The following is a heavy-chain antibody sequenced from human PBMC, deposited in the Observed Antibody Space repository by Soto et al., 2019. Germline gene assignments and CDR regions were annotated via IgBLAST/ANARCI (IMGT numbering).Heavy chain of an antibody. Sequence: QVQLVESGGGVVQPGRSLRLSCAASGFTFSSYGMHWVRQAPGKGLEWVAVISYGGSNEYYADSVKGRVTISRDNSKNTLYLQMNNLRAEYTAVYYCAKDNCISTSCYRLYNWFDPWGQGTLVTVSS. J-gene: IGHJ5*02. V-gene: IGHV3-30*18. CDR2: ISYGGSNE. CDR3: AKDNCISTSCYRLYNWFDP. CDR1: GFTFSSYG. D-gene: IGHD2-2*01.